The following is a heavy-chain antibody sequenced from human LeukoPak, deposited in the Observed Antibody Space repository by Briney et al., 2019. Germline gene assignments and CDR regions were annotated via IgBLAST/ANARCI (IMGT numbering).Heavy chain of an antibody. CDR2: IYTSGST. D-gene: IGHD6-6*01. CDR3: ARSYSSSSRSAKYYFDY. Sequence: SETLSLTCTVSGGSLSGYYWSCVPEPAGKGLEWSGRIYTSGSTNYNPSPKSRVTMSVDTSKNQFSLKLSSVTAADTAVYYCARSYSSSSRSAKYYFDYWGQGTLVTVSS. CDR1: GGSLSGYY. J-gene: IGHJ4*02. V-gene: IGHV4-4*07.